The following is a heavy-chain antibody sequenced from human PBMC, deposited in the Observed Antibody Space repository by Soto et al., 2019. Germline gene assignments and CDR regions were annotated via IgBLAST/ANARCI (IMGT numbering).Heavy chain of an antibody. J-gene: IGHJ6*03. CDR3: ARADSGYCSGGSCYYYYYYYMDV. CDR1: GYTFTSYG. CDR2: ISAYNGNT. D-gene: IGHD2-15*01. V-gene: IGHV1-18*01. Sequence: QVQLVQSGAEVKKPGASVKVSCKASGYTFTSYGISWVRQAPGQGLEWMGWISAYNGNTNYAQKLQGRVTMTTDTSTSKAYMELRSLRSDDTAVYYCARADSGYCSGGSCYYYYYYYMDVWGKGTTVTVSS.